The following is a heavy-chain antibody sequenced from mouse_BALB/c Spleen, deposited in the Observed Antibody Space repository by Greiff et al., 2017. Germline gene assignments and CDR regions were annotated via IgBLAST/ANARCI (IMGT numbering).Heavy chain of an antibody. Sequence: QVQLKESGAELMKPGASVKISCKATGYTFSSYWIEWVKQRPGHGLEWIGEILPGSGSTNYNEKFKGKATFTADTSSNTAYMQLSSLTSEDSAVYYCARGYYYGSSYWYFDVWGAGTTVTVSS. V-gene: IGHV1-9*01. J-gene: IGHJ1*01. D-gene: IGHD1-1*01. CDR3: ARGYYYGSSYWYFDV. CDR2: ILPGSGST. CDR1: GYTFSSYW.